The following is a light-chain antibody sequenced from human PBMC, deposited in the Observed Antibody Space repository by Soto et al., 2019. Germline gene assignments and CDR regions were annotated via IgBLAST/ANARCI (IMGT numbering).Light chain of an antibody. CDR2: DVS. CDR3: GSYIITGTYV. CDR1: SSDIGSYNY. V-gene: IGLV2-14*03. J-gene: IGLJ1*01. Sequence: QSVLTQPASVSGSPGQSITISCTGTSSDIGSYNYVSWYQQHPGKAPKLIIYDVSNRPSGVSDRFSDSKSGNTASLTISGLQAEDEADYYCGSYIITGTYVCGTRTKVTVL.